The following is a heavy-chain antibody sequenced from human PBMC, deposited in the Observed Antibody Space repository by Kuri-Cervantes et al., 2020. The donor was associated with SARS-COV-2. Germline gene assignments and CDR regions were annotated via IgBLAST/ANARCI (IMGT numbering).Heavy chain of an antibody. CDR3: ARDGDVGTRRRFSGWTYYYCGMDV. V-gene: IGHV3-30-3*01. Sequence: GESLKIYWAAPGLTSSTYAMHWVRQAPGKGLEWVAVISYDGSNKNYADSVKGRFTISRDNSKNTLYLQMNSLRAEDTAVYYCARDGDVGTRRRFSGWTYYYCGMDVWGQGTTVTVSS. J-gene: IGHJ6*02. CDR2: ISYDGSNK. D-gene: IGHD6-19*01. CDR1: GLTSSTYA.